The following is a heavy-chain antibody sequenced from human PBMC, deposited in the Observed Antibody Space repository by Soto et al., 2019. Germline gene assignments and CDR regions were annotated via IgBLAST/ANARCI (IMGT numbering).Heavy chain of an antibody. D-gene: IGHD3-10*01. CDR1: GGTFSSYT. J-gene: IGHJ4*02. CDR3: ARVDTMVRGVPPIDY. Sequence: QVQLVQSGAEVKKPGSSVKVSCKASGGTFSSYTISWVRQSPGQGLEWMGRISPILGIANYAQKFQGRVTITADQSTSTAYMELSSLRSEDTAVYYCARVDTMVRGVPPIDYWGQGTLVTVSS. V-gene: IGHV1-69*02. CDR2: ISPILGIA.